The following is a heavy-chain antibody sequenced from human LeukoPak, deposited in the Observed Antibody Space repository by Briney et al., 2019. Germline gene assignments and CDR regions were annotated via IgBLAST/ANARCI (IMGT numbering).Heavy chain of an antibody. J-gene: IGHJ4*02. V-gene: IGHV1-69*05. Sequence: GASVKVSCKASGGTFSSYAISWVRQAPGQGLVWMGGIIPIFGTANYAQKFQGRVTITTDESTSTAYMELSSLRSEDTAVYYCARKKGSGFDYWGQGTLVTVSS. CDR2: IIPIFGTA. CDR1: GGTFSSYA. CDR3: ARKKGSGFDY. D-gene: IGHD6-19*01.